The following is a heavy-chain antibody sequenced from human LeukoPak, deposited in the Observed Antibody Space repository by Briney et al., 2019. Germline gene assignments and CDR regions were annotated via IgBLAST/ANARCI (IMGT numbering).Heavy chain of an antibody. Sequence: PGGSLRLSCAASGFTFSSYWMSWVRQAPGKGLEWVANIKQDATEKNYVDSLKGRFTISRDNAKNSLYLQMNSLRAEDTAVYYCAREMGSIVEGDIDYWGQGTLVTVSS. CDR3: AREMGSIVEGDIDY. CDR2: IKQDATEK. D-gene: IGHD1-26*01. CDR1: GFTFSSYW. V-gene: IGHV3-7*01. J-gene: IGHJ4*02.